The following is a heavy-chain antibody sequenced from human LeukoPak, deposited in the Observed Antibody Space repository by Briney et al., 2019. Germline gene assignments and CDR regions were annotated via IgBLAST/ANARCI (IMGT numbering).Heavy chain of an antibody. CDR2: MNLDGSEK. V-gene: IGHV3-7*01. Sequence: QAGGSLRLSCTTSGFNFRAYWMGWVRQAPGKGLEWVANMNLDGSEKYYVDSVKGRFTISRDNAKNSLYLQMNSLTAEDTAVYYCARDDYGPATYGGQGTLVTVSS. CDR3: ARDDYGPATY. CDR1: GFNFRAYW. J-gene: IGHJ4*02. D-gene: IGHD4-17*01.